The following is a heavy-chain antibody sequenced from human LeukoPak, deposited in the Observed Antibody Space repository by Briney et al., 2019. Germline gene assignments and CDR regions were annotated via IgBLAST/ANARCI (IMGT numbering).Heavy chain of an antibody. D-gene: IGHD2-2*01. CDR2: ISGSGGST. J-gene: IGHJ4*02. CDR1: GFTFSSYA. CDR3: AKTVGYCSSTSCYGHFDY. V-gene: IGHV3-23*01. Sequence: PGGSLRLSCAASGFTFSSYAMSWVRQAPGEGLEWVSAISGSGGSTYYADSVKGRFTISRDNSKNTLYLQMNSLRAEDTAVYYCAKTVGYCSSTSCYGHFDYWGQGTLVTVSS.